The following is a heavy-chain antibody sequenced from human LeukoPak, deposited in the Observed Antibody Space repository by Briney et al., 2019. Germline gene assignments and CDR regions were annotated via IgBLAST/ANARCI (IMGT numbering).Heavy chain of an antibody. V-gene: IGHV1-3*01. D-gene: IGHD6-19*01. J-gene: IGHJ4*02. Sequence: ASVKVSCKASGYTFTSYAMHWVRQAPGQRLEWMGWINAGNGNTKYSQKFQGRVTTTRDTSASTAYMELSSLRSEDTAVYYCARSYSSGWIEYYFDYWGQGTLVTVSS. CDR3: ARSYSSGWIEYYFDY. CDR2: INAGNGNT. CDR1: GYTFTSYA.